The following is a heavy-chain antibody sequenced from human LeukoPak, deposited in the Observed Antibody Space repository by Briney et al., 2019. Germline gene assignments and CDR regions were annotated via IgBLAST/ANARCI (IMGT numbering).Heavy chain of an antibody. CDR2: ISAYNGNT. V-gene: IGHV1-18*01. Sequence: GASVKVSCKASGYTFTSYGISWVRQAPGQGLEWMGWISAYNGNTNYAQKLQGRVTTTTDTSTSTAYMELRSLRSDDTAVYYCARCVKVGATNYYYYGMDVWGQGTTVTVSS. D-gene: IGHD1-26*01. CDR3: ARCVKVGATNYYYYGMDV. J-gene: IGHJ6*02. CDR1: GYTFTSYG.